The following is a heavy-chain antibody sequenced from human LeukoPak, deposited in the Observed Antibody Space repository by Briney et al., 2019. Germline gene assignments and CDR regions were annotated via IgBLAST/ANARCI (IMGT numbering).Heavy chain of an antibody. Sequence: GESLKISCKGSGYSFTSYWIGWVRQMPGKGLEWMGIIYPGDSDTRYSPSFQGQVTISADKSISTAYLQWSSLKASDTAMYYCGRLRIGSSAGDYFDYWGQGTLVTVSS. V-gene: IGHV5-51*01. CDR1: GYSFTSYW. CDR3: GRLRIGSSAGDYFDY. CDR2: IYPGDSDT. J-gene: IGHJ4*02. D-gene: IGHD6-6*01.